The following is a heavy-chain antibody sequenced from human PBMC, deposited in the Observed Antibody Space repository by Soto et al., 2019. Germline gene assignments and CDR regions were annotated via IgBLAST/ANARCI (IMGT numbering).Heavy chain of an antibody. D-gene: IGHD1-20*01. V-gene: IGHV3-23*01. CDR1: GFTFGTYT. Sequence: GGSLRLSCAASGFTFGTYTMNWVRQAPGKGLEWVSALGGGGDTHYAESVKGRFTISRDYSKNILLLQMNSLRDEDSAIYSCRKAPPPAGICHFAFGGKGTLVTVSS. J-gene: IGHJ4*02. CDR3: RKAPPPAGICHFAF. CDR2: LGGGGDT.